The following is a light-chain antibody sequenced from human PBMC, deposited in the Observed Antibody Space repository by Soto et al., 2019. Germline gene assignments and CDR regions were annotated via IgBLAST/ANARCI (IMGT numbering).Light chain of an antibody. CDR1: QSISSY. J-gene: IGKJ5*01. CDR3: QQYYRSSIT. CDR2: AAS. V-gene: IGKV1-5*01. Sequence: DIQMTQSPSTLSASVGDRVTITCRASQSISSYLNWYQQKPGKAPKPLIYAASSLERGVPSRFSGTGSGTEFTLTISSLQPDDFATYYCQQYYRSSITFGQGTRLEI.